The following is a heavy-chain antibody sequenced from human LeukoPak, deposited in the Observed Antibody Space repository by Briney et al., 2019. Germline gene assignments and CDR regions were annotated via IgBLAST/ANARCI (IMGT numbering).Heavy chain of an antibody. CDR3: ARGRWLQYYSDY. Sequence: GGSLRLSCAASGLTVSDNYMTWVRRAPGKGLEWVSLIKSDGKTFFADSVKGRFTISRDNSKNTLYLQMNSLRAEDTAVYYCARGRWLQYYSDYWGQGTLVTVSS. CDR2: IKSDGKT. D-gene: IGHD2-15*01. J-gene: IGHJ4*02. CDR1: GLTVSDNY. V-gene: IGHV3-66*01.